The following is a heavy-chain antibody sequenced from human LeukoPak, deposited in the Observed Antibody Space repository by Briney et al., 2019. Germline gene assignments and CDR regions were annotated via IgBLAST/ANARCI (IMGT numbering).Heavy chain of an antibody. CDR1: GGLFTDHY. CDR2: IYHSGST. J-gene: IGHJ5*02. V-gene: IGHV4-34*01. CDR3: ARNMVRVNWFDP. Sequence: ASETLSLTCAVYGGLFTDHYWSWIRQPPGKGLEWIGEIYHSGSTNYNPSLKSRVTTSVDASNNQFSLKLTSVIAADTAVYYCARNMVRVNWFDPWGQGTLVTVSS. D-gene: IGHD3-10*01.